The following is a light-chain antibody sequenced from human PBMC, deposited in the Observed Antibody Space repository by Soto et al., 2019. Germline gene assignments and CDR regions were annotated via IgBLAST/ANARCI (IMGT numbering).Light chain of an antibody. Sequence: SVLTQPPSVSGAPGQRVTISCTGSSSNIGAGYDVHWYQQLPGTAPKLLTYGNSNRPSGVPDRFSGSKSGTSASLAITGLQAEDEADFYCQSHDSSLSAYVFGTGTKVTVL. V-gene: IGLV1-40*01. CDR3: QSHDSSLSAYV. CDR2: GNS. J-gene: IGLJ1*01. CDR1: SSNIGAGYD.